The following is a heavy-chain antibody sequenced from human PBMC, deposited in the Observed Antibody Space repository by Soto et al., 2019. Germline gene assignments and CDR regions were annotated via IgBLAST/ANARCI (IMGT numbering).Heavy chain of an antibody. CDR3: ARSDVVLVDHFDY. CDR1: GGSLSRGWYY. Sequence: ASETLSLTCPLSGGSLSRGWYYQSRVPQHPGKGLEWIGYIYYSGSTYYNPSLKSRVTISVDTSKNQFSLKLSSVTAADTAVYYCARSDVVLVDHFDYWGQGTLVTVSS. CDR2: IYYSGST. J-gene: IGHJ4*02. V-gene: IGHV4-31*03. D-gene: IGHD2-15*01.